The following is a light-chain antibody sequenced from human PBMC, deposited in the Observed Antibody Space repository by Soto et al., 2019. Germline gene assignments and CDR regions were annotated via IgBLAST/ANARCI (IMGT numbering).Light chain of an antibody. Sequence: DIQMTQSPSTLSASVGDRVTITCRASQSISSWLAWYKQKPGKAPELLIYQASTLESGVPSRFSGSGSATEFTLTTSSLQPDDFATYYCQQYKTHSRTFGQGTKVDIK. CDR1: QSISSW. CDR2: QAS. V-gene: IGKV1-5*03. CDR3: QQYKTHSRT. J-gene: IGKJ1*01.